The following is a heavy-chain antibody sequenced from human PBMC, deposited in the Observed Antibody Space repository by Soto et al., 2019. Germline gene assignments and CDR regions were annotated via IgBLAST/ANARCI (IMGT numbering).Heavy chain of an antibody. D-gene: IGHD3-22*01. J-gene: IGHJ4*02. Sequence: SETLSLTCTVSGGSISSYYWSWIRQPPGKGLEWIGYIYYSGSTNYNPSLKSRVTISVDTSKNQFSLKLSSVTAADTAVYYCARVYYDSSGYYRNDYWGQGTLVTVSS. CDR1: GGSISSYY. V-gene: IGHV4-59*12. CDR3: ARVYYDSSGYYRNDY. CDR2: IYYSGST.